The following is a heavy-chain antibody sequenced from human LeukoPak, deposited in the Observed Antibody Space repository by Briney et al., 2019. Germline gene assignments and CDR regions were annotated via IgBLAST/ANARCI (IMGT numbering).Heavy chain of an antibody. D-gene: IGHD3-22*01. Sequence: SETLSLTCTVSGGSISSSSYYWGWIRQPPGKGLEWIGGIYYSGSTYYNPSLKSRVTISVDTSKNQFSLKLSSVTAADTAVYYCATYYYDSSGYYHDYWGQGTLVTVSS. CDR1: GGSISSSSYY. J-gene: IGHJ4*02. V-gene: IGHV4-39*07. CDR2: IYYSGST. CDR3: ATYYYDSSGYYHDY.